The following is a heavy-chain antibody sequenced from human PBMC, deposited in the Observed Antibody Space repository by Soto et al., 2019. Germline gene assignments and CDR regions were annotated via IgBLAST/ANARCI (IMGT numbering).Heavy chain of an antibody. CDR1: GYTFTTYY. V-gene: IGHV1-46*01. CDR2: INPSGGST. Sequence: SVKVSCKASGYTFTTYYMHWVRHAPGQGLEWMGIINPSGGSTSYAQKFQGRVTMTRDTSTSTVYMELSSLRSEDTAVYYCARAETTVPAFDYWGQGTLVTVSS. J-gene: IGHJ4*02. D-gene: IGHD4-17*01. CDR3: ARAETTVPAFDY.